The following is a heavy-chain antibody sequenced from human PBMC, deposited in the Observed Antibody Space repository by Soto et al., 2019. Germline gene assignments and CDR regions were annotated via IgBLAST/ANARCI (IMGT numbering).Heavy chain of an antibody. J-gene: IGHJ2*01. D-gene: IGHD3-16*01. CDR1: GFTFSDYA. Sequence: GGSLRLSCVASGFTFSDYAMTWVRQAPGKGLEWVATISATGGNIEYTDSLKGRFTISRDNSKNTLYLQLNGLTSDDTAVHYCAKVAGGLGYFDLWDRGTLVTVSS. CDR2: ISATGGNI. CDR3: AKVAGGLGYFDL. V-gene: IGHV3-23*01.